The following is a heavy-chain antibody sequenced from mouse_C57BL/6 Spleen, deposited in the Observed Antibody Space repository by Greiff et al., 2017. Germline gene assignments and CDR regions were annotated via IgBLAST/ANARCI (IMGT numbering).Heavy chain of an antibody. D-gene: IGHD3-2*02. Sequence: QVQLQQPGAELVKPGASVKLSCKASGYTFTSYWMQWVKQRPGQGLEWIGEIDPSDSYTNYNQKFKGKATLTVDTSSSTAYMQLSSLTSEDSAVYYCARDRQLRLRFAYWGQGTLVTVSA. CDR3: ARDRQLRLRFAY. V-gene: IGHV1-50*01. CDR2: IDPSDSYT. J-gene: IGHJ3*01. CDR1: GYTFTSYW.